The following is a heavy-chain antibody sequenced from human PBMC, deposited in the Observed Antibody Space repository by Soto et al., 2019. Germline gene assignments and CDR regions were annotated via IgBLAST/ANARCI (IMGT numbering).Heavy chain of an antibody. J-gene: IGHJ4*02. CDR2: IISSSSYI. V-gene: IGHV3-21*01. D-gene: IGHD3-10*01. Sequence: GLTLRRSCAASGCTFSSYSLYWVRHAPEKGVEWVASIISSSSYIYYAVSVKGLFTISRDNAKNSLYLQMHSLTAEDTTIYSCARETHSSHYNFDDRGPGALVTVTS. CDR1: GCTFSSYS. CDR3: ARETHSSHYNFDD.